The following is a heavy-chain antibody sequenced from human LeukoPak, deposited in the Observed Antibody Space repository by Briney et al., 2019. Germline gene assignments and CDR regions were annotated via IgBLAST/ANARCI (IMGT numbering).Heavy chain of an antibody. Sequence: SETLSLICTVSGGSIVSHYWNWIRQPAGRGLEWIGRFYASGTTNTSPSLKSRVTMSVDTSKNQFSLKLSSVTAADTAVYYCAKDSSAWGNLAGHFDSWGQGTLVTVSS. V-gene: IGHV4-4*07. CDR1: GGSIVSHY. D-gene: IGHD6-13*01. CDR3: AKDSSAWGNLAGHFDS. CDR2: FYASGTT. J-gene: IGHJ4*02.